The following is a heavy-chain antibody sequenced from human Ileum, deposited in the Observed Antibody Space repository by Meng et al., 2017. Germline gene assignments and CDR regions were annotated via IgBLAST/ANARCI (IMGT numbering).Heavy chain of an antibody. CDR1: GCTFSSYS. D-gene: IGHD2-21*01. Sequence: GESLKISCAASGCTFSSYSMSWVRQAPGKGLEWVGNIKQDGSDMYYVHSMKGRFTISRDNATNSLYLHMNNLRADDTAVYYCARDQKLQAYNYWGQGTLVTVSS. CDR2: IKQDGSDM. V-gene: IGHV3-7*01. CDR3: ARDQKLQAYNY. J-gene: IGHJ4*02.